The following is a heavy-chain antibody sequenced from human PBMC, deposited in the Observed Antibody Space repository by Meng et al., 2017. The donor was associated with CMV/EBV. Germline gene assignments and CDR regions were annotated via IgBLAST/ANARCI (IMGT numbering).Heavy chain of an antibody. CDR2: ISYDGSNK. V-gene: IGHV3-30*04. CDR1: RFTFSSYA. Sequence: GESLKISCAASRFTFSSYAMHWVRQAPGKGLEWVAVISYDGSNKYYADSVKGRFTISRDNSKNTLYLQVNSLRAEDTAVYYCARDKSRRDGYNYGYWGQGTLVTVSS. J-gene: IGHJ4*02. D-gene: IGHD5-24*01. CDR3: ARDKSRRDGYNYGY.